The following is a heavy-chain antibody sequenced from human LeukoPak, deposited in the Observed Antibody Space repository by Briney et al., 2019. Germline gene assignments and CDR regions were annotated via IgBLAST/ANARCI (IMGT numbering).Heavy chain of an antibody. J-gene: IGHJ6*02. D-gene: IGHD2-21*02. CDR1: GFTCSSYA. V-gene: IGHV3-30-3*01. CDR3: ASLTAALGFYYGVDV. CDR2: ISYDSRHK. Sequence: GGSLRLSCAASGFTCSSYAMHWDRPAPGKGLEWVALISYDSRHKKYADAVKGRFTVSRDNSTLYLQMNSLRTEDTAIYFCASLTAALGFYYGVDVWGQGTTVTVSS.